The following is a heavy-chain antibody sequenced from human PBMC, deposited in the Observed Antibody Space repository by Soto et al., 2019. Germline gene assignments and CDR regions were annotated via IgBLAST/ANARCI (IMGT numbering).Heavy chain of an antibody. D-gene: IGHD7-27*01. CDR2: INAGYGNT. J-gene: IGHJ4*02. Sequence: ASVKVSCKASGYTFSSYAMHWVRQAPGQRLEWMGWINAGYGNTKSSQKFQDRVTISRDTSASTAYMELTSLRSEDTAVYYCARDTGDGNFDFWGQGTLVTVSS. CDR1: GYTFSSYA. V-gene: IGHV1-3*01. CDR3: ARDTGDGNFDF.